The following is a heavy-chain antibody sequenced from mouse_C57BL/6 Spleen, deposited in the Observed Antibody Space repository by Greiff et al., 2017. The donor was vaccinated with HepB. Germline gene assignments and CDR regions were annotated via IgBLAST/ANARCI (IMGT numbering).Heavy chain of an antibody. J-gene: IGHJ1*03. CDR3: TTSPQFITRGYFDV. D-gene: IGHD1-1*01. CDR1: GFNIKDDY. Sequence: EVQLQQSGAELVRPGASVKLSCTASGFNIKDDYMHWVKQRPEQGLEWIGWIDPENGDTEYASKFQGKAPITADTSSNTAYLQLSSLTSEDTAVYYCTTSPQFITRGYFDVWGTGTTVTVSS. CDR2: IDPENGDT. V-gene: IGHV14-4*01.